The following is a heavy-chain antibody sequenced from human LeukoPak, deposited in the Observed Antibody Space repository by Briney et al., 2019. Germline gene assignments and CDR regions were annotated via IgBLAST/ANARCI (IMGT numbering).Heavy chain of an antibody. D-gene: IGHD1-26*01. CDR1: DGSINSYY. CDR3: ARGRSNYYGMDV. CDR2: IYYNGNT. J-gene: IGHJ6*02. V-gene: IGHV4-59*01. Sequence: SETLSLTCSVSDGSINSYYWNWIRRPPGKGLEWIEYIYYNGNTNYSPSLKSRVTMSVDTSKNLFSLKVSSVTAADTAVYYCARGRSNYYGMDVWGQGTTVTVSS.